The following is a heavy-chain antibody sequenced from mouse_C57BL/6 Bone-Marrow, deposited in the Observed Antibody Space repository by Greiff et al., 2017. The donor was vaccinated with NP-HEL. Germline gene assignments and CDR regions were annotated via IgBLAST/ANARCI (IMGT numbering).Heavy chain of an antibody. CDR2: IYPRDGST. V-gene: IGHV1-85*01. J-gene: IGHJ4*01. CDR3: ARFNNYYAMDY. D-gene: IGHD1-3*01. CDR1: GYTFTSYD. Sequence: QVHVKQSGPELVKPGASVKLSCKASGYTFTSYDINWVKQRPGQGLEWIGWIYPRDGSTKYNEKFKGKATLTVDTSSSTAYMELHSLTSEDSAVYFCARFNNYYAMDYWGQGTSVTVSS.